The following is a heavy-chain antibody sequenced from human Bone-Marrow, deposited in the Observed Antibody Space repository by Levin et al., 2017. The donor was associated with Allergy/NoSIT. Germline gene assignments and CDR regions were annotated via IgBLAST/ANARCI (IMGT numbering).Heavy chain of an antibody. CDR1: GYTFTSYA. J-gene: IGHJ6*02. Sequence: ASVKVSCKASGYTFTSYAMNWVRQAPGQGLEWMGWINTNTGNPTYAQGFTGRFVFSLDTSVSTAYLQISSLKAEDTAVYYCARDLFELGYCSSTSCPGGVYGMDVWGQGTTVTVSS. CDR3: ARDLFELGYCSSTSCPGGVYGMDV. CDR2: INTNTGNP. V-gene: IGHV7-4-1*02. D-gene: IGHD2-2*01.